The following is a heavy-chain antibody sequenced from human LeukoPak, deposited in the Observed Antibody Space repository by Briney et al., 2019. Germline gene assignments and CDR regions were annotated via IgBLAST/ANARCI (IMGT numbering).Heavy chain of an antibody. D-gene: IGHD3-22*01. J-gene: IGHJ5*02. CDR2: INPSGGST. CDR3: ARDSLIRYYYDSSGYYWFDP. Sequence: EASVKVSCTASGYTFTSYYMHWVRQAPGQGLEWMGIINPSGGSTSYAQKFQGRVTMTRDTSTSTVYMELSSLRSEDTAVYYCARDSLIRYYYDSSGYYWFDPWGQGTLVTVSS. V-gene: IGHV1-46*01. CDR1: GYTFTSYY.